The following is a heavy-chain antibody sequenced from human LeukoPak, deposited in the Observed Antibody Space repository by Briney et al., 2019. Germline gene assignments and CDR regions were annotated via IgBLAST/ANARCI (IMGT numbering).Heavy chain of an antibody. V-gene: IGHV3-23*01. Sequence: GGSLRLSCAASGFTLSSYAMSWVRQAPGKGLEWVSLISGNAGSTYYADSVKGRFTISRDITKNTLYLQMNSLRAEDTAVYYCAKDGESGYLYYFDYWGQGTLVTVSS. D-gene: IGHD3-22*01. J-gene: IGHJ4*02. CDR2: ISGNAGST. CDR1: GFTLSSYA. CDR3: AKDGESGYLYYFDY.